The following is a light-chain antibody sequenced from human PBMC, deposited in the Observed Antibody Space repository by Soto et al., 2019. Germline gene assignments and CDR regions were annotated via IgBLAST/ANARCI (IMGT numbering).Light chain of an antibody. CDR1: SSDVGGYNY. Sequence: QSALIQPASVSGSPGQSITISCTGTSSDVGGYNYVSGYQQHPGKAPKLMIYDVSNRPSGVSNRFSGSKSDNTASLTISGLQAEDEGDYYCSSYTSSSTRVFGTGTKVTVL. CDR2: DVS. CDR3: SSYTSSSTRV. J-gene: IGLJ1*01. V-gene: IGLV2-14*01.